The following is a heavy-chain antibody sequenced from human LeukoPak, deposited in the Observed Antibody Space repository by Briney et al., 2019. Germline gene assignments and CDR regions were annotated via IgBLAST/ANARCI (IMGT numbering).Heavy chain of an antibody. J-gene: IGHJ4*02. D-gene: IGHD4-17*01. CDR3: ARAYDYGDYGLRGFDY. Sequence: GGSLRLSCAASGFTFDDYGMSWVRQAPGKGLEWVSGINWNGGSTGYADSVKGRFTISRDNAKNSLYLQMNSLRAEDTALYYCARAYDYGDYGLRGFDYRGQGTLVTVSS. CDR2: INWNGGST. CDR1: GFTFDDYG. V-gene: IGHV3-20*04.